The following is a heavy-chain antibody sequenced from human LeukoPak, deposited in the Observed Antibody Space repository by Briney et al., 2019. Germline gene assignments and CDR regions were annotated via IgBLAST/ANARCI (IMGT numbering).Heavy chain of an antibody. V-gene: IGHV5-51*01. CDR2: IYPGDYDT. CDR3: AGHSFDTVDAFDV. Sequence: GESLKTSCEASGFNFNNYWVGWVRQMPGKGLEWIRSIYPGDYDTRYSPSFQGHVTISVDKSISTAYLQWRSLRASDTAMYFCAGHSFDTVDAFDVWGQGTIVTVSA. J-gene: IGHJ3*01. CDR1: GFNFNNYW. D-gene: IGHD2-2*02.